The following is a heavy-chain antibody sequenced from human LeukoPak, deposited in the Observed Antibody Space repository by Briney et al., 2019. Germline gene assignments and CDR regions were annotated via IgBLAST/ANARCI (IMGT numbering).Heavy chain of an antibody. CDR2: ISGSGGST. D-gene: IGHD1-26*01. CDR1: GFTFSSYA. V-gene: IGHV3-23*01. J-gene: IGHJ4*02. CDR3: ARHSISYSGSYLPRPDY. Sequence: GGSLRLSCAASGFTFSSYAMSWVRQAPGKGLEWVSAISGSGGSTYYADSVKGRFTISRDNSKNTLYLQMNSLKASDTAMYYCARHSISYSGSYLPRPDYWGQGTLVTVSS.